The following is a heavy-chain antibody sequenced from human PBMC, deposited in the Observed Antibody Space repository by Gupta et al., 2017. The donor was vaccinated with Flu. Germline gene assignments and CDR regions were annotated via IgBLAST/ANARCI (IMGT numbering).Heavy chain of an antibody. D-gene: IGHD3-9*01. J-gene: IGHJ4*02. CDR2: INSDGSST. CDR3: ARDQRYFDWLSYFDY. V-gene: IGHV3-74*01. Sequence: TFSSYWMHWVRQAPGKGLVWVSRINSDGSSTSYADSVKGRFTISRDNAKNTLYLQMNSLRAEDTAVYYCARDQRYFDWLSYFDYWGQGTLVTVSS. CDR1: TFSSYW.